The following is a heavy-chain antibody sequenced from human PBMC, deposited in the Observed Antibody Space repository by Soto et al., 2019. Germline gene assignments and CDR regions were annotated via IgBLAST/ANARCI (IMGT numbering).Heavy chain of an antibody. CDR2: IYPGDSDT. J-gene: IGHJ3*02. Sequence: LKISPKGSGYSFTSYWIGWVRQMPRKGLEWMGIIYPGDSDTRYSPSFQGQVTISADKSISTAYLQWSSLKASATAMYCCARRTDSSGWYEFGAFDIWGQGTMVTDSS. D-gene: IGHD6-19*01. V-gene: IGHV5-51*01. CDR1: GYSFTSYW. CDR3: ARRTDSSGWYEFGAFDI.